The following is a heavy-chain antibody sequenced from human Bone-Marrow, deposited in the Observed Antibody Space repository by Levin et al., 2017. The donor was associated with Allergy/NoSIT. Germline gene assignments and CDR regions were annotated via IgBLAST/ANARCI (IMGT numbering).Heavy chain of an antibody. CDR3: ARESAAVSPGPVFDY. J-gene: IGHJ4*02. CDR1: GYSLTNYY. D-gene: IGHD2-15*01. CDR2: IHPSGETT. Sequence: GESLKISCKASGYSLTNYYIHWVRQAPGQGLEVVGKIHPSGETTTFPQRFHDRLTMTRDTSTSTVYIEVSSLTSEDTAVYYCARESAAVSPGPVFDYWGQGTLVTVSS. V-gene: IGHV1-46*01.